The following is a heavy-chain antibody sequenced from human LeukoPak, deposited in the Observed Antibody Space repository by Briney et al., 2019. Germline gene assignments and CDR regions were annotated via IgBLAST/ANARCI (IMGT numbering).Heavy chain of an antibody. CDR1: GFTFDDYG. CDR2: INWNGGST. CDR3: ARSRGFGGSFDY. D-gene: IGHD3-3*01. Sequence: PGGSLRLSCAASGFTFDDYGMSWVRQAPGKGLEWVSGINWNGGSTGYADSVRGRFSISRDNAKNSLYLQMNSLRAEDTALYYCARSRGFGGSFDYWGQGTLVTVSS. V-gene: IGHV3-20*04. J-gene: IGHJ4*02.